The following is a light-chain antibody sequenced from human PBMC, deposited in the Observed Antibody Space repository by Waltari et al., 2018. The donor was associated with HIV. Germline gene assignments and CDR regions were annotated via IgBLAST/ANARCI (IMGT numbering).Light chain of an antibody. J-gene: IGLJ2*01. CDR2: EVS. Sequence: QSALTQPASVSGSPGQSITISCTGTSSDVGGYTYVSCYQQHPAKAPKLMIYEVSNRPSGVSNRFSCSNSGDTASLTISWLQAEDEADYYCSSYTSSSTVVFGGGTKLTVL. CDR3: SSYTSSSTVV. V-gene: IGLV2-14*01. CDR1: SSDVGGYTY.